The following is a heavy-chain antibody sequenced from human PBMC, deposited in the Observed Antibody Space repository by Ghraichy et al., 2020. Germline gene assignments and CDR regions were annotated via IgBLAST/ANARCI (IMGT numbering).Heavy chain of an antibody. Sequence: SETLSLTCTVSGDSISSKSFYWGWIRQSPGKGLEWVGSIDESGSTYYNPSLKSRVTMSVDTSKNRFSLELSSVTAADTAVYYCARGNYYYDSSDLNYFDPWGQGTVVTVSS. D-gene: IGHD3-22*01. J-gene: IGHJ5*02. CDR3: ARGNYYYDSSDLNYFDP. CDR1: GDSISSKSFY. V-gene: IGHV4-39*02. CDR2: IDESGST.